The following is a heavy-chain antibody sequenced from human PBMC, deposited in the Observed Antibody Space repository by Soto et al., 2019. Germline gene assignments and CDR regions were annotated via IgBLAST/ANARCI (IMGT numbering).Heavy chain of an antibody. CDR3: TRDQHYYGSGSYYYYGMDV. J-gene: IGHJ6*02. D-gene: IGHD3-10*01. CDR2: ISSSSSTI. CDR1: GFTFSSYS. V-gene: IGHV3-48*02. Sequence: EVQLVESGGGLVQPGGSLRLSCAASGFTFSSYSMNWVRQAPGKGLEWVSYISSSSSTIYYAASVKGRFTISRDNAKNSLHLQMNSLRDEDTAVYYCTRDQHYYGSGSYYYYGMDVWGQGTTVTVSS.